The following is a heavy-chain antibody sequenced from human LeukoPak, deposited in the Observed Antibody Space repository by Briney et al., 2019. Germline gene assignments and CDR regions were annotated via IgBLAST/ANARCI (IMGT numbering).Heavy chain of an antibody. CDR2: INTGGGT. J-gene: IGHJ4*02. V-gene: IGHV3-23*01. CDR1: GFTFNNYA. Sequence: GGSLRLSCAASGFTFNNYAMTWVRQAPGKGLEWVSTINTGGGTYYAASVKGRFTLSRENSRNTLYLQMNSLRAEDTAVYYCARDLHEYYFDYWGQGTLVTVPS. CDR3: ARDLHEYYFDY.